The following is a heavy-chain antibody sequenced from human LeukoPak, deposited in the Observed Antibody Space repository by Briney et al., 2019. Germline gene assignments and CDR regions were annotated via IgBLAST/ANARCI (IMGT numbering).Heavy chain of an antibody. CDR3: ARDSGHFWGTMIVVVITDDAFDI. J-gene: IGHJ3*02. CDR2: ISAYNGNT. CDR1: GYTFTSYG. V-gene: IGHV1-18*01. Sequence: GASVKVSCKASGYTFTSYGISWVRQAPGQGLQWMGWISAYNGNTNYAQKLQGRVTMTTDTSTSTAYMELRSLRSDDTAVYYCARDSGHFWGTMIVVVITDDAFDIWGQGTMVTVSS. D-gene: IGHD3-22*01.